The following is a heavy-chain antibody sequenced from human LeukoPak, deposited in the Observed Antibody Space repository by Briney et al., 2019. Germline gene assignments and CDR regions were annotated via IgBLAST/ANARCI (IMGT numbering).Heavy chain of an antibody. V-gene: IGHV1-2*04. Sequence: ASVKVSCKASGYTFTGYYMHWVRQAPGQGLGWMGWINPNSGGTNYAQKFQGWVTMTRDTSISTAYMELSRLRSDDTAVYYCARTGYSSGWYGNYFDYWGQGTLVTVSS. CDR1: GYTFTGYY. D-gene: IGHD6-19*01. J-gene: IGHJ4*02. CDR3: ARTGYSSGWYGNYFDY. CDR2: INPNSGGT.